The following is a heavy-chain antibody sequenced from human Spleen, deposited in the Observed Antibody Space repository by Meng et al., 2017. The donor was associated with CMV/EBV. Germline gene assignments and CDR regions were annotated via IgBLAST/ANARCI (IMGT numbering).Heavy chain of an antibody. CDR2: IKSKTDGGTS. J-gene: IGHJ5*02. CDR1: GFTFSNAW. Sequence: ASGFTFSNAWMTWVRQAPGKGLEWVSRIKSKTDGGTSDYAAPVKGRFTISRDDSKTTLYLQMNSLKTEDTAVYYCTRTSGSLGWFDPWGQGTLVTVSS. CDR3: TRTSGSLGWFDP. D-gene: IGHD1-26*01. V-gene: IGHV3-15*01.